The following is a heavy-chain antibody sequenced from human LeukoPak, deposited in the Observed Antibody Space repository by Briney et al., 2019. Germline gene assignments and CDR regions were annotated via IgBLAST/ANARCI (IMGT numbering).Heavy chain of an antibody. J-gene: IGHJ4*02. Sequence: GGSQRLSCAASGFTFTTYAMSWVRQAPGKGLEWVSTIANSGGSTYYADSVKGRFTISRDNSKNTLYLQMNSLRAEDMAVYYCAKSHSVEQRGYFDYWGQGTLVTVSS. CDR3: AKSHSVEQRGYFDY. V-gene: IGHV3-23*01. CDR2: IANSGGST. D-gene: IGHD1/OR15-1a*01. CDR1: GFTFTTYA.